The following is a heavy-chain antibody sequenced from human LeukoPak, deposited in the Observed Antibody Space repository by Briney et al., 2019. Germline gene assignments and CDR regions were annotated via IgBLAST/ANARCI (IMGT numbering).Heavy chain of an antibody. CDR3: AIRDYGGNLDAFDI. D-gene: IGHD4-23*01. J-gene: IGHJ3*02. CDR1: GYTFTSYG. CDR2: ISAYNGNT. Sequence: ASVKVSCKASGYTFTSYGISWVRQAPGQGLEWMGWISAYNGNTNYAQKLQGRVTMTTDTSTGTAYMELRSLRSDDTAVYYCAIRDYGGNLDAFDIWGQGTMVTVSS. V-gene: IGHV1-18*01.